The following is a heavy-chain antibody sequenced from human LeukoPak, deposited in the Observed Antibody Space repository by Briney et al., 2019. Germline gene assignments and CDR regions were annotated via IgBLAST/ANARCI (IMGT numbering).Heavy chain of an antibody. CDR1: GFTFSSHE. Sequence: GGSLRLSCAVSGFTFSSHEMNWVRQAPGKGLEWVSYISSGGNTIYYADSVKGRFTISRGNAKNSLYLQMNSLRAEDTAVYYCARTFRGIDYWGQGTLVTVSS. D-gene: IGHD3-10*01. V-gene: IGHV3-48*03. CDR2: ISSGGNTI. CDR3: ARTFRGIDY. J-gene: IGHJ4*02.